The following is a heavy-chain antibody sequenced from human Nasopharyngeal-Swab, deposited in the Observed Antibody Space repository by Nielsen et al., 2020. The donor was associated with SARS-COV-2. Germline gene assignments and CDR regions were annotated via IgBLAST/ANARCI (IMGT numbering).Heavy chain of an antibody. V-gene: IGHV3-23*03. J-gene: IGHJ4*02. Sequence: GGSLRLSCAASGFTFRSYGVSWVRQAPGKGLAWVSIIFSNGSPIYYADSGKGRFTIFRDTSRNTLSLQINRLRAEDTAVYYCAKMARTMTKDYFDYWGQGALVTVSS. CDR3: AKMARTMTKDYFDY. D-gene: IGHD4-17*01. CDR1: GFTFRSYG. CDR2: IFSNGSPI.